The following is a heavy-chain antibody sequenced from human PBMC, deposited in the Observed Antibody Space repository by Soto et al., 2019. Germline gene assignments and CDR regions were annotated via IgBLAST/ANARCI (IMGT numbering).Heavy chain of an antibody. CDR1: GFTFSSYS. CDR2: ISSSSSYI. D-gene: IGHD5-12*01. J-gene: IGHJ2*01. Sequence: EVQLVESGGGLVKPGGSLRLSCAASGFTFSSYSMNWVRQAPGKGLEWVSSISSSSSYIYYADSVKGRFTISRDNAKNSLYLQMNSLRAEDTAVYYCARWLQFFWYFDLWGRGTLVTVSS. CDR3: ARWLQFFWYFDL. V-gene: IGHV3-21*01.